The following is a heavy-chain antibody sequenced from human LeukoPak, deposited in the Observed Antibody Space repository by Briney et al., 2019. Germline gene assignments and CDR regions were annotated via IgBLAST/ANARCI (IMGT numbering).Heavy chain of an antibody. Sequence: GSLRLSSVASGFTFSSYDMHSVGQATGSGLEWVSGIGTAGDTYYPDSVKGRFTVSRANAKNSLYLQMNSLRAGDTAVYSCARDDHGGSGSYWGQGTLVTVSS. J-gene: IGHJ4*02. CDR3: ARDDHGGSGSY. CDR1: GFTFSSYD. CDR2: IGTAGDT. D-gene: IGHD4/OR15-4a*01. V-gene: IGHV3-13*04.